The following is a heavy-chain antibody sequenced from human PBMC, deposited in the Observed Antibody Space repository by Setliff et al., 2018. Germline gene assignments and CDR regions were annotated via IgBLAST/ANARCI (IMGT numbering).Heavy chain of an antibody. V-gene: IGHV1-24*01. CDR3: ATSTWELGGFDY. CDR2: FDPEDSET. CDR1: GYRLIEVS. Sequence: ASVKVSCKVSGYRLIEVSMHWVRQAPGKGLEWMGGFDPEDSETIYAQKFQGRVTMTEDTSTDTAYMELSSLRSEDTAVYYCATSTWELGGFDYWGQGTLVTVSS. J-gene: IGHJ4*02. D-gene: IGHD1-26*01.